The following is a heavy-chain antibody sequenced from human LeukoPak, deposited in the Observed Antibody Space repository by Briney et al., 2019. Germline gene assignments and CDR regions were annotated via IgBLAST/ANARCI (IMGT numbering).Heavy chain of an antibody. CDR3: ARDHSPETYYDFWSGHPPGRAFDI. D-gene: IGHD3-3*01. J-gene: IGHJ3*02. Sequence: GGSLILSCAASGFTFSSYSMSWVRQAPGKGLEWVSSISSSSSYIYYADSVKRRFTISRDNAKNSLYLQMNSLRAENTAVYYCARDHSPETYYDFWSGHPPGRAFDIWGQGTMVTVSS. CDR1: GFTFSSYS. V-gene: IGHV3-21*01. CDR2: ISSSSSYI.